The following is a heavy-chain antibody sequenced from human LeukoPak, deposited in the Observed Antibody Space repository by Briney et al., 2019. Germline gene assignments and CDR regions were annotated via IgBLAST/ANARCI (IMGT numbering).Heavy chain of an antibody. V-gene: IGHV1-69*04. Sequence: SVKVSCKASGGTFSSYAISWVRQAPGQGLEWMGRMIPILGIANYAQKFQGRVTITADKSTSTAYMELSSLRSEDTAVYYCARAPLLRFLESRSWFDPWGQGTLVTVSS. CDR2: MIPILGIA. CDR3: ARAPLLRFLESRSWFDP. D-gene: IGHD3-3*01. J-gene: IGHJ5*02. CDR1: GGTFSSYA.